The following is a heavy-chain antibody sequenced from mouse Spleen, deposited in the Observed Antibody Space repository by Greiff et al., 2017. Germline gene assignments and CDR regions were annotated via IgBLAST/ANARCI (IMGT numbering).Heavy chain of an antibody. J-gene: IGHJ4*01. D-gene: IGHD1-2*01. V-gene: IGHV5-12*02. CDR3: ARRGYGYPYYYAMDY. CDR2: ISNGGGST. Sequence: EVKVVESGGGLVQPGGSLKLSCATSGFTFSDYYMYWVRQTPEKRLEWVAYISNGGGSTYYPDTVKGRFTISRDNAKNTLYLQMSRLKSEDTAMYYCARRGYGYPYYYAMDYWGQGTSVTVSS. CDR1: GFTFSDYY.